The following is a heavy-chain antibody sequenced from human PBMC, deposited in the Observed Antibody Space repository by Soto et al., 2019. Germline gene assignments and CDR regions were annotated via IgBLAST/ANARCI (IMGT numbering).Heavy chain of an antibody. Sequence: SETLSLTCAVYGGSFSGYYWSWIRQPPGKGLEWIGEINHSGSTNYNPSLMSRVTITVDTSMDQFSLKLGSGTAADSAGYSCARGRGIRQLIGYYFDYWGQGTLVTVSS. D-gene: IGHD3-10*01. CDR1: GGSFSGYY. V-gene: IGHV4-34*01. CDR3: ARGRGIRQLIGYYFDY. CDR2: INHSGST. J-gene: IGHJ4*02.